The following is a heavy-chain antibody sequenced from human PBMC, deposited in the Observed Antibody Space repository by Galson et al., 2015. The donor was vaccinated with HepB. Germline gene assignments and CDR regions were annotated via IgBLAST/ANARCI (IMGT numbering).Heavy chain of an antibody. D-gene: IGHD3-22*01. V-gene: IGHV6-1*01. J-gene: IGHJ5*02. Sequence: CAISGDSVSSNNVAWNWIRQSPSRGLEWLGRTYYRSKWNNEYAISVKSRITVNPDISKNQFSLNLSSVTAADTAVYFCATITMMMVVINPWGQGTLVTVSS. CDR2: TYYRSKWNN. CDR3: ATITMMMVVINP. CDR1: GDSVSSNNVA.